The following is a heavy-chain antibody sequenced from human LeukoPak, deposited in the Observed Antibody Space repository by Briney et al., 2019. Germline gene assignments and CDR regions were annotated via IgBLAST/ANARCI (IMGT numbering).Heavy chain of an antibody. CDR1: GGTFSSYA. V-gene: IGHV1-69*13. J-gene: IGHJ5*02. CDR2: IIPIFGTA. D-gene: IGHD3-10*01. Sequence: SVKVSCKASGGTFSSYAISWVRQAPGQGLEWTGGIIPIFGTANYAQKSQGRVTITADESTSTAYMELSSLRSEDTAVYYCARGTGYYYGSGSYNGGEFWFDPWGQGTLVTVSS. CDR3: ARGTGYYYGSGSYNGGEFWFDP.